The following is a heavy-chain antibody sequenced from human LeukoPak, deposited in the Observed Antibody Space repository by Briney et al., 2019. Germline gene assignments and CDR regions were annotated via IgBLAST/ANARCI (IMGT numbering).Heavy chain of an antibody. V-gene: IGHV1-2*02. CDR1: GYTFTGYC. CDR3: ARGGYYDSSGFDN. D-gene: IGHD3-22*01. CDR2: INPNSGGT. J-gene: IGHJ4*02. Sequence: ASVKVSFKASGYTFTGYCLHWVRQAPGQGLEWMGCINPNSGGTKYGQKFQGRVTMTRDTSISTAHMELTGLGSDDTAVYYCARGGYYDSSGFDNWGQGTLVTVSS.